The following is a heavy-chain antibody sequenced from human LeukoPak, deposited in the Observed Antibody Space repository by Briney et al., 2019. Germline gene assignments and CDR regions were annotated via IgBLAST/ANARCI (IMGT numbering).Heavy chain of an antibody. CDR2: ISCSSSYI. D-gene: IGHD5-24*01. CDR1: GFTFSSYS. CDR3: ARGWLQFRSFDY. J-gene: IGHJ4*02. Sequence: GGSLRPSCAASGFTFSSYSMNWVRQAPGKGLEWVSSISCSSSYIYYADSVKGRFTISRDNAKNSLYLQMNSLRAEDTAVYYCARGWLQFRSFDYWGQGTLVTVSS. V-gene: IGHV3-21*01.